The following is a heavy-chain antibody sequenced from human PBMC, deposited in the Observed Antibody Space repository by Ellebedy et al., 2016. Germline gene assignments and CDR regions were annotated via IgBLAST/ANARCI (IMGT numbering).Heavy chain of an antibody. CDR3: ARRQEDEGAYYFDY. CDR1: GYTFTSYA. CDR2: INAGNANT. J-gene: IGHJ4*02. Sequence: ASVKVSCKASGYTFTSYAMHWVRQAPGQRLEWMGRINAGNANTKYSQKFQGRVTITRDTSARTAYMELRSLRSEDTAVYYCARRQEDEGAYYFDYWGQGTLVTVSS. V-gene: IGHV1-3*01. D-gene: IGHD3-16*01.